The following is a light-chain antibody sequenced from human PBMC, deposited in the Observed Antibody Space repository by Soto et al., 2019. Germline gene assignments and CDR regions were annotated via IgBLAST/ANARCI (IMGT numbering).Light chain of an antibody. CDR3: QQRSNWTRT. J-gene: IGKJ1*01. CDR1: QNISKY. V-gene: IGKV3-11*01. Sequence: IVLTQSPATPSLSPGERATLSCRASQNISKYLIWYQQKPGQAPRLLIYDVSNRATDIPARFSGSESGTDGTLTISRLEQEDRAVYFCQQRSNWTRTFGQGTKVDIK. CDR2: DVS.